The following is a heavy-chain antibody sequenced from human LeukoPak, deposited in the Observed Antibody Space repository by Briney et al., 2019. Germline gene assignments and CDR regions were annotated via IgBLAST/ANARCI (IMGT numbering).Heavy chain of an antibody. CDR2: FDPEDGET. J-gene: IGHJ4*02. Sequence: EASVKVSCKVSGYTLTELSMHWVRQAPGKGLEWMGGFDPEDGETIYAQKFQGRATMTEDTSTDTAYVELSSLRSEDTAVYYCATDKRGRYFDWLLYYWGQGTLATVSS. D-gene: IGHD3-9*01. CDR1: GYTLTELS. CDR3: ATDKRGRYFDWLLYY. V-gene: IGHV1-24*01.